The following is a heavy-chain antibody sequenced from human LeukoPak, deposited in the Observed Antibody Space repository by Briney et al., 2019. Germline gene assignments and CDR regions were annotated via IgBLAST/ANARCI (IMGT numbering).Heavy chain of an antibody. CDR2: IGTAGDT. CDR1: GFTFSNYD. J-gene: IGHJ3*02. D-gene: IGHD3-22*01. CDR3: ARAARYYGSTGAHAFDI. Sequence: GGSLRLSCAASGFTFSNYDMHWVRQFTGEGLEWVSGIGTAGDTHYPGSVKGRFTISRDNAKISLYLQMSSLRAGDTAVYYCARAARYYGSTGAHAFDIWGQGTMVTVS. V-gene: IGHV3-13*01.